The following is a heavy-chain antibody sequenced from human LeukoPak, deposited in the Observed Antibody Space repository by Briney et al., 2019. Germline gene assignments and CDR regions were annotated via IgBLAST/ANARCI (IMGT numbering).Heavy chain of an antibody. V-gene: IGHV4-59*12. CDR2: IYHSGST. J-gene: IGHJ4*02. CDR3: ATSAGLRYSSGVDY. Sequence: SETLSLTCTVSGGSISSYYWSWIRQPPGKGLEWIGYIYHSGSTYYNPSLKSRVTISVDRSKNQFSLKLSSVTAADTAVYYCATSAGLRYSSGVDYWGQGTLVTVSS. CDR1: GGSISSYY. D-gene: IGHD6-19*01.